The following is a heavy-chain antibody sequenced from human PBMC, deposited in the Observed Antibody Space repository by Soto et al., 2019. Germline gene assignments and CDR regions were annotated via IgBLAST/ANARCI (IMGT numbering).Heavy chain of an antibody. D-gene: IGHD3-22*01. CDR2: MNPNSGIA. V-gene: IGHV1-69*10. CDR3: ARDRGYYYDPHDAFDI. Sequence: TSVEVCCKASEYTFTSYDINWVRQATGQGLEWMGWMNPNSGIANYAQKFQGRVTITADKSTSTAYMELSSLRSEDTAVYYCARDRGYYYDPHDAFDIWGQGTMVTVSS. CDR1: EYTFTSYD. J-gene: IGHJ3*02.